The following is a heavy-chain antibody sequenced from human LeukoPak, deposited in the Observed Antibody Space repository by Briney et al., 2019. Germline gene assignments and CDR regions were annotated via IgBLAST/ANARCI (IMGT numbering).Heavy chain of an antibody. CDR3: ASHYGDLIDAFHI. V-gene: IGHV3-30*03. J-gene: IGHJ3*02. D-gene: IGHD4-17*01. CDR2: ISYDGSNK. Sequence: PGGSLRLSCAASGFTFNNYAIHWVRQAPGKGLEWVAVISYDGSNKYYADSVKGRFTISRDNPKNSLYQHMNSPRAEDTAVYYCASHYGDLIDAFHIWGQGTVVTVSS. CDR1: GFTFNNYA.